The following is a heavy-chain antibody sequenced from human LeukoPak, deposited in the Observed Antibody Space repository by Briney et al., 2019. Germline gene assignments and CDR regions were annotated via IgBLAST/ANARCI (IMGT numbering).Heavy chain of an antibody. D-gene: IGHD6-13*01. CDR2: ISPDGSTK. CDR3: ATGASGSWDF. V-gene: IGHV3-7*03. J-gene: IGHJ4*02. CDR1: GFTFSRSW. Sequence: GGSLRLSCAAPGFTFSRSWMSWVRQPPGKGLEWVANISPDGSTKYHMDSVKGRFTISRDNAKDSLYLEMSRLRGDDTAMYYCATGASGSWDFGGQGTLVTVSS.